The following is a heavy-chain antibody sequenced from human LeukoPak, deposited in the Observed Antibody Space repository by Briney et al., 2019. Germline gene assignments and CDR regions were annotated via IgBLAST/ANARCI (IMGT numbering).Heavy chain of an antibody. CDR1: GFTFSSYA. CDR2: ISYDGSNK. Sequence: GRSLRLSCAAPGFTFSSYAMHWVRQAPGKGLEWVAVISYDGSNKYYADSVKGRFTISRDNSKNTLYLQMNSLRAEDTAVYYCARDRSAVTDYWGQGTLVTVSS. J-gene: IGHJ4*02. CDR3: ARDRSAVTDY. D-gene: IGHD4-17*01. V-gene: IGHV3-30*04.